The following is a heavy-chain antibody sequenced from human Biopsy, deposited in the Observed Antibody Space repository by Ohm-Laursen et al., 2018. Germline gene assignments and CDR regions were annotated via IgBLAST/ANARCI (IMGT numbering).Heavy chain of an antibody. D-gene: IGHD3-9*01. CDR3: VREPKTGTAEAWYFDL. Sequence: SQTLSLTCRVSGASVKTSGYFWARIRQRPGKGLEWIGYISYNERTHYNPSLTSRLAISFDTSNNRISLQLRSVSVADTAVYYCVREPKTGTAEAWYFDLWGRGSPVTVPS. V-gene: IGHV4-31*03. CDR2: ISYNERT. J-gene: IGHJ2*01. CDR1: GASVKTSGYF.